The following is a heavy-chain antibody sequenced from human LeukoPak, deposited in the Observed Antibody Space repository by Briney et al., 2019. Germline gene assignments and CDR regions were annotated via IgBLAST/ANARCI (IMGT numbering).Heavy chain of an antibody. J-gene: IGHJ4*02. CDR2: ISAYNANT. CDR3: ARDSIPGAHYDFWTSDHFDH. CDR1: GYIFTSYG. Sequence: ASVKVSCKASGYIFTSYGINWVRQAPGQGLEWMGWISAYNANTNYAQKLQGRVTMTTDTSTSTAYMELRSLTSDDTAVYYCARDSIPGAHYDFWTSDHFDHWGQGTLVTVSS. D-gene: IGHD3-3*01. V-gene: IGHV1-18*01.